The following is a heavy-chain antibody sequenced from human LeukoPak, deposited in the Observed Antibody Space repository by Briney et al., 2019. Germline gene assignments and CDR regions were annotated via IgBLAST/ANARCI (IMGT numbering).Heavy chain of an antibody. V-gene: IGHV1-69*13. CDR3: ASVDTAMADDY. J-gene: IGHJ4*02. D-gene: IGHD5-18*01. Sequence: SVKVSCKASGGTFSSYAISWVRQAPGQGLEWMGGIIPIFGTANYAQKFQGRVTITADESTSTAYMELSSLRSKDTAVYYCASVDTAMADDYWGQGTLVTVSS. CDR1: GGTFSSYA. CDR2: IIPIFGTA.